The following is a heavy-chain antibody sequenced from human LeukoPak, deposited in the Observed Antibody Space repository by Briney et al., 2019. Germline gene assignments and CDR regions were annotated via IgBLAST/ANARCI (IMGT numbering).Heavy chain of an antibody. CDR1: GFTFSDYW. CDR2: IKECGSEK. V-gene: IGHV3-7*01. CDR3: ARGWGEKGRCRGGTCNNPEFDY. Sequence: GGSLRLSCVVSGFTFSDYWMIWVRQAPGKGREWVANIKECGSEKYYLDSVKGRFTISRDNSWNTLYLQMNSLTVEDTAVYYCARGWGEKGRCRGGTCNNPEFDYWGQGALVIVSS. D-gene: IGHD2-15*01. J-gene: IGHJ4*02.